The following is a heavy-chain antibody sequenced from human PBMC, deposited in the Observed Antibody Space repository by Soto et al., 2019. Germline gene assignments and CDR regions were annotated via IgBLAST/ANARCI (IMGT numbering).Heavy chain of an antibody. J-gene: IGHJ6*02. CDR3: ATATPIAAAGPSDYYYGMDV. V-gene: IGHV1-24*01. D-gene: IGHD6-13*01. CDR1: GYTLTELS. Sequence: ASVKVSCKVSGYTLTELSMHWVRQAPGKGLEWMGGFDPEDGETIYAQKFQGRVTMTEDTSTDTAYMELSSLRSEDTAVYYCATATPIAAAGPSDYYYGMDVWGQGTTVTVSS. CDR2: FDPEDGET.